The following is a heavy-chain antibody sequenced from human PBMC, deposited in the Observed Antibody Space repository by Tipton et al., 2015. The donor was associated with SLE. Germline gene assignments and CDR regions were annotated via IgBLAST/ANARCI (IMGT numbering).Heavy chain of an antibody. D-gene: IGHD6-6*01. CDR1: GFIFSSYA. V-gene: IGHV3-23*01. CDR3: AKDDRWVAALSGAFDS. J-gene: IGHJ4*02. Sequence: SLRLSCAGSGFIFSSYAMTWVRQPPGKGLQWVSSISDSGGRKYYADSVKGRFTISRDNSKNTLYLQMNSLRAEDTALYYCAKDDRWVAALSGAFDSWGQGTLVTVSS. CDR2: ISDSGGRK.